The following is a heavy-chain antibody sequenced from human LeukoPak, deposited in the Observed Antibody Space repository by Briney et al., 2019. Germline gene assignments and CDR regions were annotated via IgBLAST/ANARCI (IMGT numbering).Heavy chain of an antibody. CDR3: AKDDQAAADGYGMDV. J-gene: IGHJ6*02. Sequence: ASVKVSCKASGYTFTSYGISWVRQAPGQGLEWMGWISAYNGNTNYAQKLQGRVTMTTDTSTSTAYMELRSLRSDDTAVYYCAKDDQAAADGYGMDVWGQGTTVTVSS. CDR2: ISAYNGNT. V-gene: IGHV1-18*01. CDR1: GYTFTSYG. D-gene: IGHD6-13*01.